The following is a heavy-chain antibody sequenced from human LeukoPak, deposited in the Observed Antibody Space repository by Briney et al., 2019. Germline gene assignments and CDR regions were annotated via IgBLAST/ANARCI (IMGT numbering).Heavy chain of an antibody. D-gene: IGHD3-9*01. CDR3: ARGVKYYDILTGSYYFDY. J-gene: IGHJ4*02. V-gene: IGHV4-34*01. Sequence: GSLRLSCAASGFTVSSNYMSWIRQPPGKGLEWIGEINHSGSTNYNPSLKSRVTISVDTSKNQFSLKLSSVTAADTAVYYCARGVKYYDILTGSYYFDYWGQGTLVTVSS. CDR1: GFTVSSNY. CDR2: INHSGST.